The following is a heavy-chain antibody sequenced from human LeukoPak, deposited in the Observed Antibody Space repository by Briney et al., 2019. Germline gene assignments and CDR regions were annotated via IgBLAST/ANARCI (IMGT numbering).Heavy chain of an antibody. CDR3: ARQRLLEWYFDY. CDR2: IFYSGST. J-gene: IGHJ4*02. Sequence: KSSETLSLTCTVSGGSISGFYWSWIRQPPGKELQWIGSIFYSGSTNYSPSLKSRVTISVDTSKNQFSLKLSSVTAADTAVYYCARQRLLEWYFDYWGQGTLVTVSS. CDR1: GGSISGFY. D-gene: IGHD3-3*01. V-gene: IGHV4-59*08.